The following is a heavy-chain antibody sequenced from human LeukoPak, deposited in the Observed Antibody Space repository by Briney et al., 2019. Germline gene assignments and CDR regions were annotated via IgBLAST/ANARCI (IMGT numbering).Heavy chain of an antibody. V-gene: IGHV3-30*02. J-gene: IGHJ4*02. CDR2: IRYDGSNK. CDR3: AKDRGYYDSSGYDGFEY. D-gene: IGHD3-22*01. CDR1: GFTFSSYG. Sequence: PGGSLRLSCAASGFTFSSYGMHWVRQAPGKGLEWVAFIRYDGSNKYYADSVKGRFTISRDNPKNTLYLQMNSLRAEDTAVYYCAKDRGYYDSSGYDGFEYWGQGTLVTVSS.